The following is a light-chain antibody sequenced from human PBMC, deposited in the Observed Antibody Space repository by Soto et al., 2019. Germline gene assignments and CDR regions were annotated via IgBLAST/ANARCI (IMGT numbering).Light chain of an antibody. CDR3: ASWDDSLNGRV. CDR2: FNG. J-gene: IGLJ2*01. Sequence: QSVLTQPPSVSGTPGQRVTISCSGSSSNVGSNPVNWYQQLPGTAPKFLVYFNGQRPSGVPDRFSDSKSGPSASLTISGLQSEDESYYFRASWDDSLNGRVFGGGTQLTVL. V-gene: IGLV1-44*01. CDR1: SSNVGSNP.